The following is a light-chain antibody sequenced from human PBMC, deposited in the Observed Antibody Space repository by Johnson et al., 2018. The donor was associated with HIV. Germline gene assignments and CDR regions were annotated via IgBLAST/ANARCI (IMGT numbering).Light chain of an antibody. J-gene: IGLJ1*01. CDR1: SSNIGDNY. Sequence: QSVLTQPPSVSAAPGQKVTISCSGSSSNIGDNYVSWYQHLPGTAPKLLIYDNNKRPSGIPDRFSGSKSGTSATLGITGLQTGDEADYCCGTWDSSLRTGFFGTGTKVTVL. V-gene: IGLV1-51*01. CDR3: GTWDSSLRTGF. CDR2: DNN.